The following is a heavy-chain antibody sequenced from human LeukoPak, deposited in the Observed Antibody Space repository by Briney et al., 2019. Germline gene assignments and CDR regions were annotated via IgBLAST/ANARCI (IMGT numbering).Heavy chain of an antibody. V-gene: IGHV3-30*03. CDR2: ISYDGSNK. J-gene: IGHJ4*02. D-gene: IGHD5-24*01. Sequence: GRSLRLSCAASGFTFSSYGMHWVRQAPGKGLEWVAVISYDGSNKYYADSVKGRFTISRDNSKNTLYLQMNSLRAEDTAVYYCARESEMATITPESGFDYWGQGTLVTVSS. CDR3: ARESEMATITPESGFDY. CDR1: GFTFSSYG.